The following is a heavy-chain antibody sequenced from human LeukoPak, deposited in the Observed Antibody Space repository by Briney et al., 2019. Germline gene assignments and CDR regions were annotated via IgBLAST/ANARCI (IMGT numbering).Heavy chain of an antibody. CDR1: GGTFSSYA. V-gene: IGHV1-69*05. J-gene: IGHJ4*02. CDR2: IIPIFGTA. D-gene: IGHD4-23*01. Sequence: SVKVSCKASGGTFSSYAISWVRQAPGQGLEWMEGIIPIFGTANYAQKFQGRVTITTDESTSTAYMELSSLRSEDTAVYYCASGGHREVVTLCYWGQGTLVTVSS. CDR3: ASGGHREVVTLCY.